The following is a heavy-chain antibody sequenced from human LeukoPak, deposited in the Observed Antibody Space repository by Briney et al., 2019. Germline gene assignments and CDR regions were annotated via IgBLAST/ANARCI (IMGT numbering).Heavy chain of an antibody. CDR2: ISGSRGRT. Sequence: GGSLRLSCAASGFTFSSYAMSWVRQAPGKGLEWVSAISGSRGRTYYAASVKGRFTISSDNSKNTLYLQVNSLRAEDTAVYYCAKRMSRGAVAALFDYWGQGTLVTVSS. CDR3: AKRMSRGAVAALFDY. CDR1: GFTFSSYA. J-gene: IGHJ4*02. D-gene: IGHD6-19*01. V-gene: IGHV3-23*01.